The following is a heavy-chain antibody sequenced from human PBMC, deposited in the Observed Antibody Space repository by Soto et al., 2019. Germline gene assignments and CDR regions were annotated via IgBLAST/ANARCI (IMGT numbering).Heavy chain of an antibody. CDR2: INSDGSST. V-gene: IGHV3-74*01. CDR3: ARAPLSPGYCSGGSCHIDY. CDR1: GFTFSSYW. Sequence: GGSLRLSCAASGFTFSSYWMHWVRQAPGKGLVWVSRINSDGSSTSSADSVKGRFTISRDNAKNTMYLQMTSLRAEDTAVYYCARAPLSPGYCSGGSCHIDYWGQGTLVTVSS. J-gene: IGHJ4*02. D-gene: IGHD2-15*01.